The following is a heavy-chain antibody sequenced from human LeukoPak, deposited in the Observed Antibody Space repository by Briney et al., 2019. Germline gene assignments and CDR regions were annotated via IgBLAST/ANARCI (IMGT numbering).Heavy chain of an antibody. J-gene: IGHJ3*02. CDR1: GFTFSGSV. V-gene: IGHV3-73*01. D-gene: IGHD3-16*01. CDR3: TRRGDLPPDAFDI. Sequence: GGSLRLPCAASGFTFSGSVMHWVRQASGKGLEWVGRIRRKPNNYATTYAASVQGRFTISRDDSKSTAYLQMNSLKTEDTAVYYCTRRGDLPPDAFDIWGQGTMVTVSS. CDR2: IRRKPNNYAT.